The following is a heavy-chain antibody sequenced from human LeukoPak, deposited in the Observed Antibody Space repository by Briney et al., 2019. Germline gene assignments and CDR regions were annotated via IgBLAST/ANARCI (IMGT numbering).Heavy chain of an antibody. CDR1: GFTFSSYG. V-gene: IGHV3-30*02. D-gene: IGHD1-1*01. CDR2: IRFDGSDK. J-gene: IGHJ4*02. CDR3: ARVPGDY. Sequence: GDSLRLSCAASGFTFSSYGMHWVRQAPGKGLEWVAFIRFDGSDKYYADSVKGRFTISRDNAKNSLYLQMNSLRAEDTAVYYCARVPGDYWGQGTLVTVSS.